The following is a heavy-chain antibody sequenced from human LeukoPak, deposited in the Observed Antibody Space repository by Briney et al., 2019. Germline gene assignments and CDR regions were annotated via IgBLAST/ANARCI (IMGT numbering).Heavy chain of an antibody. CDR1: GFTFSSYA. CDR2: INSDGSST. J-gene: IGHJ4*02. D-gene: IGHD3-10*01. Sequence: GGSLRLSCAASGFTFSSYAMSWVRQAPGKGLVWVSRINSDGSSTSYADSVKGRFTISRDNAKNTLYLQMNSLRAEDTAVYYCARDAHYYGSGSFDYWGQGTLVTVSS. CDR3: ARDAHYYGSGSFDY. V-gene: IGHV3-74*01.